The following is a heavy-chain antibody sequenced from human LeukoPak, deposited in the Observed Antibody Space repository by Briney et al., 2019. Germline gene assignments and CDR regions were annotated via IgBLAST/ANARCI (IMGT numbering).Heavy chain of an antibody. D-gene: IGHD4-11*01. CDR3: TTLDYSNYVGGNY. Sequence: PGGSLRLSCAASGFTVSNAWMSWVRQAPGKGLEWVGRIKRKTDGRTTDYAAPVKGRFTISRDDSKNTLYLQMNSLKTEDTAVYYCTTLDYSNYVGGNYWGQGTLVTVSS. V-gene: IGHV3-15*01. CDR1: GFTVSNAW. CDR2: IKRKTDGRTT. J-gene: IGHJ4*02.